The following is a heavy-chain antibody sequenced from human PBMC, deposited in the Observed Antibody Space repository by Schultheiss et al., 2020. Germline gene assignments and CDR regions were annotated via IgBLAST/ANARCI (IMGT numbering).Heavy chain of an antibody. Sequence: GGSLRLSCAASGFTFNSYGFHWVRQAPGKGLEWVSVISYDGNNKYYTDSVKGRFTISRDNSTNTLSLLINNLRPKDTAVYYCAKGSRPERGIIDYWGQGTLVNV. CDR3: AKGSRPERGIIDY. D-gene: IGHD3-10*01. V-gene: IGHV3-30*18. CDR1: GFTFNSYG. J-gene: IGHJ4*02. CDR2: ISYDGNNK.